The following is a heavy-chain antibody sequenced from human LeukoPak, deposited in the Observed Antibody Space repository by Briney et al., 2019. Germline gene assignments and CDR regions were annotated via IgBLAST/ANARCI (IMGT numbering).Heavy chain of an antibody. CDR3: AAAAGIWFDP. D-gene: IGHD6-13*01. CDR1: GVSISNGDDY. Sequence: SETLSLTCTVSGVSISNGDDYWSWIRQHPGKGLEWIGYIYYSGITYYNPSLKSRVTISVDTSKNQYSLRLSSVTAADTAVYYCAAAAGIWFDPWGQGTLVTVSS. V-gene: IGHV4-30-4*08. CDR2: IYYSGIT. J-gene: IGHJ5*02.